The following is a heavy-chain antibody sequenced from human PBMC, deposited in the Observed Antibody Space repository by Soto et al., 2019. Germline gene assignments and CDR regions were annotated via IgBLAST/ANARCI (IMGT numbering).Heavy chain of an antibody. CDR1: GGSISSYY. CDR2: IYYSGST. J-gene: IGHJ6*02. V-gene: IGHV4-59*01. Sequence: PSETLSLTCTVSGGSISSYYWSWIRQPPGKGLEWIGYIYYSGSTNYNPSLKSRVTISVDTSKNQFSLKLSSVTAADTAVYYCARDRITMVRGVIKHYYYGMDVWGQGTTVTVSS. D-gene: IGHD3-10*01. CDR3: ARDRITMVRGVIKHYYYGMDV.